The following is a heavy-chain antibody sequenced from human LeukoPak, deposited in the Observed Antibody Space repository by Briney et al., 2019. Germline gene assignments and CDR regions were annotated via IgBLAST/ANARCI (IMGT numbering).Heavy chain of an antibody. D-gene: IGHD1-14*01. V-gene: IGHV4-34*01. CDR1: GGSFSGYY. CDR3: ARGRSPYYYYGMDV. Sequence: PSETLSLTCAVYGGSFSGYYWSWIRQPPGKGLEWIGEIKHSGSTNYNPSLKSRVTISVDTSKNQFSLKLSSVTAADTAVYYCARGRSPYYYYGMDVWGQGTTVTVSS. CDR2: IKHSGST. J-gene: IGHJ6*02.